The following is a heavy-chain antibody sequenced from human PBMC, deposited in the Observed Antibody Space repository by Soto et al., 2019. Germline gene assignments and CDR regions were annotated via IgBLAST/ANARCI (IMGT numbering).Heavy chain of an antibody. CDR1: GGSISSGGYS. J-gene: IGHJ5*02. Sequence: SETLSLTCAVSGGSISSGGYSLSWIRQPPGKGLEWIGNIYDSGNTYYNPSLKSRVSISLDRSKNQFSLKLSSVTAADTAVYYCVRSLGWLQYSWFDPWGQGIPVTVSS. D-gene: IGHD3-16*01. CDR2: IYDSGNT. V-gene: IGHV4-30-2*01. CDR3: VRSLGWLQYSWFDP.